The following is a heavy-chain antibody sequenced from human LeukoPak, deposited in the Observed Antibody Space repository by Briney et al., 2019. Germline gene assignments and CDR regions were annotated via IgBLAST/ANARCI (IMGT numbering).Heavy chain of an antibody. J-gene: IGHJ4*02. CDR1: GFTFSSYA. CDR2: ISGSGGST. D-gene: IGHD3-22*01. Sequence: LGGSLRLSCAASGFTFSSYAMSWVRQAPGKGLEWVSAISGSGGSTYYADSVKGRFTISRDNSKNTLYLQMNSLRAEDTAVYYCAKGAVGYYYDSSGREYWGQGTLVTVSS. CDR3: AKGAVGYYYDSSGREY. V-gene: IGHV3-23*01.